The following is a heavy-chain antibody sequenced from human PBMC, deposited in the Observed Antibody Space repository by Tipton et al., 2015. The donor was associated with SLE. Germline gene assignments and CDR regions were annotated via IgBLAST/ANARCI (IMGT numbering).Heavy chain of an antibody. Sequence: SLRLACAASGFTFSSYGMHWVRQAPGKGLEWVAFIRYDGSNKYYADSVKGRFTISRDNSKNTLYLQMNSLRAEDTAVYYCAKDAKVRGVIGSWGQGTLVTVSS. D-gene: IGHD3-10*01. CDR1: GFTFSSYG. V-gene: IGHV3-30*02. J-gene: IGHJ4*02. CDR2: IRYDGSNK. CDR3: AKDAKVRGVIGS.